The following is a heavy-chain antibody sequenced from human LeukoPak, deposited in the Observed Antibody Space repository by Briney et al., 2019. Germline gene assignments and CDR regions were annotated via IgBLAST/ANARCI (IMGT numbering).Heavy chain of an antibody. V-gene: IGHV3-53*01. D-gene: IGHD3-10*01. CDR1: GFTVSSNY. Sequence: GGSLRLSCAASGFTVSSNYMSWVRQAPGKGLEWVSVIYSGGSTYYADSVKGRFTISRDNSKNTLYLQMNSLRAEDTSVYYCAPRHSYGSGSLDYWGQGTLVTVSS. CDR3: APRHSYGSGSLDY. CDR2: IYSGGST. J-gene: IGHJ4*02.